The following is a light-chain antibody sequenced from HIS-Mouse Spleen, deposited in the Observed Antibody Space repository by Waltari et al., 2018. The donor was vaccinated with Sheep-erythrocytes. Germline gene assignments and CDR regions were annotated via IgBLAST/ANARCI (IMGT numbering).Light chain of an antibody. CDR2: LGS. V-gene: IGKV2-28*01. Sequence: DIVMTQSPPSLPVTPGEPASISCRSSQSLLHSNGYNYLDWYLQKPGQAPQLLIYLGSNRDSGVPDRFSGSGSGTDFTLKISRVEAEDVGVYYCMQDLQTPRTFGQGTKLEIK. CDR3: MQDLQTPRT. J-gene: IGKJ2*01. CDR1: QSLLHSNGYNY.